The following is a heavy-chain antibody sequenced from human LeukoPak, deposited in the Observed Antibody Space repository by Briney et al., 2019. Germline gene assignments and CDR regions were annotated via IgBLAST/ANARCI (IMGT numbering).Heavy chain of an antibody. CDR2: ISSSGSTI. J-gene: IGHJ4*02. CDR1: GFTFSSYE. CDR3: ARFGRELNFDY. Sequence: GVSLRLSCAASGFTFSSYEMNWVRQAPGKGLEWVSYISSSGSTIYNADSVKGRFTISRDNAKNSLYLQMNSLRAEDTAVYYCARFGRELNFDYWGQGTLVTVSS. D-gene: IGHD1-26*01. V-gene: IGHV3-48*03.